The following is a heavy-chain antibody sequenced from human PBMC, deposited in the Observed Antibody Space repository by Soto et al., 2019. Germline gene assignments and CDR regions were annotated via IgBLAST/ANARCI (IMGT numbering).Heavy chain of an antibody. Sequence: QVQLVESGGGVVQPGRSLRLSCAASGFTFSSYAMHWVRQAPGKGLEWVAVIWNDGTNKYYADSVKGRFTISRDNSKTTLYLQMNSLRAEDTAVYYCARDNWNYVSAFDIWGQGTIVTVSS. D-gene: IGHD1-7*01. CDR2: IWNDGTNK. V-gene: IGHV3-33*01. J-gene: IGHJ3*02. CDR3: ARDNWNYVSAFDI. CDR1: GFTFSSYA.